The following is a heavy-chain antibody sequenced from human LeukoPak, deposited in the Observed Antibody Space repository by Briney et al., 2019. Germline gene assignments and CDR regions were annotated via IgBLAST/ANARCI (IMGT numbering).Heavy chain of an antibody. Sequence: GGSLRLSCAASGFTFSSYEMNWVRQAPGKGLEWVSSISSSSSYIYYADSVKGRFTISRDNAKNSLYLQMNSLRAEDTAVYYCARGRYDFWSGYYTFDYWGQGTLVTVSS. V-gene: IGHV3-21*01. J-gene: IGHJ4*02. CDR3: ARGRYDFWSGYYTFDY. CDR1: GFTFSSYE. CDR2: ISSSSSYI. D-gene: IGHD3-3*01.